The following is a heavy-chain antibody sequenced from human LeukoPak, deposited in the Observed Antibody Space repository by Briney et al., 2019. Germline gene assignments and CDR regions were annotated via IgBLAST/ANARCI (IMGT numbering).Heavy chain of an antibody. Sequence: GSLRLSCAASGFTFSSYSMNWVRQAPGKGLEWVSYISSSSSTIYYADSVKGRFTISRDNAKNSLYLQMNSLRAEDTAVYYCARERYSYGYDIWGQGTMVIVSS. CDR3: ARERYSYGYDI. D-gene: IGHD5-18*01. CDR2: ISSSSSTI. CDR1: GFTFSSYS. J-gene: IGHJ3*02. V-gene: IGHV3-48*01.